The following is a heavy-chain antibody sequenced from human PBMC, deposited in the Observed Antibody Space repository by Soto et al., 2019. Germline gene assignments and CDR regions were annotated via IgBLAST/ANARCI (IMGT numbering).Heavy chain of an antibody. CDR2: MSPNSGYT. D-gene: IGHD3-3*01. V-gene: IGHV1-8*01. CDR3: ARGVNDFGVVTLDY. CDR1: GYTFTSYD. J-gene: IGHJ4*02. Sequence: GASVKVSCKASGYTFTSYDINWVRQATGQGLEWMGWMSPNSGYTGCAQKFQGRVTMTRNTSISTAYMELSSLRSGDTAVYYCARGVNDFGVVTLDYWGQGALVTASS.